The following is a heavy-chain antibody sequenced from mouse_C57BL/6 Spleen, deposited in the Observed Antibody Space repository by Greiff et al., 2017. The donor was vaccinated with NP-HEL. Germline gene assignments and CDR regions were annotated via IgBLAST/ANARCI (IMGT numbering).Heavy chain of an antibody. CDR2: IHPNSGST. Sequence: VQLQQSGAELVKPGASVKLSCKASGYTFTSYWMHWVKQRPGLGLEWIGMIHPNSGSTNYIAKFKSKATLTVDKSSSTAYMQLSSLTSEDSAVDYCARDRLLRFLDYWGQGTTLTVSS. CDR1: GYTFTSYW. CDR3: ARDRLLRFLDY. V-gene: IGHV1-64*01. J-gene: IGHJ2*01. D-gene: IGHD1-1*01.